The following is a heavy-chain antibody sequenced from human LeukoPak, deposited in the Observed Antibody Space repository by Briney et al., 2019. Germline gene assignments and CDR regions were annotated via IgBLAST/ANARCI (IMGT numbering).Heavy chain of an antibody. CDR2: ISSSSSYI. CDR1: GCTFSSDS. CDR3: AKSMVRGVIGAFDI. V-gene: IGHV3-21*01. Sequence: GGSLRLSCAASGCTFSSDSMNWVCKAQGPGMDWVSSISSSSSYIYYADSVKGRFTISRDNAKNSLYLQMNSLRAEDTAVYYCAKSMVRGVIGAFDIWGQGTMVTVSS. J-gene: IGHJ3*02. D-gene: IGHD3-10*01.